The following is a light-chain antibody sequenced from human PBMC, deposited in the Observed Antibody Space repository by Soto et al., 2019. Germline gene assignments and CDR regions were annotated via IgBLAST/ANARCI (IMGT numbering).Light chain of an antibody. J-gene: IGLJ2*01. CDR1: SSNIGSNY. V-gene: IGLV1-51*02. Sequence: QSVLTQPPSVSAAPGQKVTISCSGSSSNIGSNYVSWYQQLPGTAPKLLIYENNKRPSGIPDRFSGSKSGTSATLGITGLQTGDDADYYCGAWESSLSAALIFGGGTKLTVL. CDR3: GAWESSLSAALI. CDR2: ENN.